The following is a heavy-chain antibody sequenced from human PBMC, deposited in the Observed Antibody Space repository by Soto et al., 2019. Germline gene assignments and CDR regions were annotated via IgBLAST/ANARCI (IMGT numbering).Heavy chain of an antibody. CDR2: IYNSGST. CDR3: ARYKSDIEMPRLYYFDY. CDR1: RVSITISGYY. V-gene: IGHV4-31*03. Sequence: SETLSLPFSLSRVSITISGYYWGWILPPPGTGLEWIGDIYNSGSTHYNPSLKSRVSILLDTSNNQFSLKLTSVTAADTAVYYCARYKSDIEMPRLYYFDYWGQGNVVTVS. D-gene: IGHD5-12*01. J-gene: IGHJ4*02.